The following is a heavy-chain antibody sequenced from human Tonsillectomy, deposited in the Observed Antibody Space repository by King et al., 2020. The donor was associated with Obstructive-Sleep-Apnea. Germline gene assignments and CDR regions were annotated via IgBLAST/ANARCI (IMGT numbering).Heavy chain of an antibody. Sequence: QLVQSGAEVKKPGASVKVSCKASGYTFTSYYMHWVRQAPGQGLEWMGIINPSCGSTSYEQKFQGRVSMTRDTSTSTVYMELSSLRSEDTAVYYCASAFYDSSGYYTFDYWGQGTLVTVSS. D-gene: IGHD3-22*01. CDR1: GYTFTSYY. J-gene: IGHJ4*02. CDR2: INPSCGST. V-gene: IGHV1-46*03. CDR3: ASAFYDSSGYYTFDY.